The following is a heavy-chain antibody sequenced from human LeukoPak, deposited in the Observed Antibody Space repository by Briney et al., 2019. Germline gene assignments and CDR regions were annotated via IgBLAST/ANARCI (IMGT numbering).Heavy chain of an antibody. Sequence: PSETLSLTCTVSGGFTSAYYWSWVRQPLGKGLEWIGSVFYSRNSNYNPSLKRRVAMSVDTSKSHFSLKLTSVSAADTAVYYCARVNPLGYFDQWGQGTLVAVSS. CDR1: GGFTSAYY. V-gene: IGHV4-59*13. CDR2: VFYSRNS. J-gene: IGHJ4*02. CDR3: ARVNPLGYFDQ.